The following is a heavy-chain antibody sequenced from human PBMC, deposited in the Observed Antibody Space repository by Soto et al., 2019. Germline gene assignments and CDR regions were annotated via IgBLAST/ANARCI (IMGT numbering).Heavy chain of an antibody. CDR2: ISGSGGSP. V-gene: IGHV3-23*01. CDR1: GFIFSSYT. CDR3: AKARCSSATCYVPDY. D-gene: IGHD2-2*01. Sequence: EVQLLQSGGGLVQPGESLRLSCAASGFIFSSYTMSWVRQAPGKGLEWVSVISGSGGSPYHADSVQGRFTISRENPKNTLYLQMNSQRAEDTAIYYCAKARCSSATCYVPDYWGQGTLVTVSS. J-gene: IGHJ4*02.